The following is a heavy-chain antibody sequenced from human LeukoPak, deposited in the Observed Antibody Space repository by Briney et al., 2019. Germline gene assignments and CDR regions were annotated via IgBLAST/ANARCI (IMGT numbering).Heavy chain of an antibody. D-gene: IGHD3-22*01. CDR2: IKQDGSEK. Sequence: PGGSLRLSCAASGFTFSSYWMSWVRQAPGKGLEWVANIKQDGSEKYYVDSVKGRFTISRDNAKNSLYLQMNSLRAEDTAVYYCARVPSPPVWWLSFDYWGQGTLVTVSS. J-gene: IGHJ4*02. CDR1: GFTFSSYW. V-gene: IGHV3-7*01. CDR3: ARVPSPPVWWLSFDY.